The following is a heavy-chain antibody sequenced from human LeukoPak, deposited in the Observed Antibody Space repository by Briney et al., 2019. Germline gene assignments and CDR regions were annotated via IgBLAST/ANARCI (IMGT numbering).Heavy chain of an antibody. CDR1: GFTVSSNY. CDR3: ARAYGDYPYYFDY. D-gene: IGHD4-17*01. Sequence: GGSLRLSCAASGFTVSSNYMSWVRQAPGKGLEWVSVIHSGGSTYYADSVKGRFTISRDNSKNTLYLQMNSLRAEDTAVYYCARAYGDYPYYFDYWGQGTLVTVSS. V-gene: IGHV3-53*01. CDR2: IHSGGST. J-gene: IGHJ4*02.